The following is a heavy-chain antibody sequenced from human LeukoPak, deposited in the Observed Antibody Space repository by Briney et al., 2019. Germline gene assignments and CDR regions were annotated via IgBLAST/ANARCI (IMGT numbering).Heavy chain of an antibody. CDR2: ISWSSGSI. V-gene: IGHV3-9*03. CDR3: AKDNYDILTGYFDY. CDR1: GFTFDDYA. Sequence: GGSLRLSCAASGFTFDDYAMHWVRQAPGKGLEWVSGISWSSGSIGYADSVKGRFTISRDNAKNSLYLQMNSLRAEDMALFYCAKDNYDILTGYFDYWGQGTLVTVSS. J-gene: IGHJ4*02. D-gene: IGHD3-9*01.